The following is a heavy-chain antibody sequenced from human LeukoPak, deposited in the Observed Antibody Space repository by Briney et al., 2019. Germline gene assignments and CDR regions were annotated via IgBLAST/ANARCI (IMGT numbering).Heavy chain of an antibody. CDR1: GFTFSSYR. D-gene: IGHD3-22*01. V-gene: IGHV3-30*18. J-gene: IGHJ6*02. CDR2: ISYDGSNK. Sequence: GRSLRLSCAASGFTFSSYRMHWVRQAPGKGLEWVAVISYDGSNKYYADSVKGRFTISRDNSKNTLYLQMNSLRAEDTAVYYCAKDWYYYDSSGYLYYYYYGMDVWGQGTTVTVSS. CDR3: AKDWYYYDSSGYLYYYYYGMDV.